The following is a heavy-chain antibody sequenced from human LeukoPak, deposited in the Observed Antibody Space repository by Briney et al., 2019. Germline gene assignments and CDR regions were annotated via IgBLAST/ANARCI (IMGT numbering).Heavy chain of an antibody. CDR2: XSXXXGNT. CDR1: GYTFXXXG. J-gene: IGHJ6*02. V-gene: IGHV1-18*01. Sequence: ASVKVSCKASGYTFXXXGISWVRQAPGXXXXXXGWXSXXXGNTNYAQKLQGRVTMTTDTSTSTAYMELRSLRSDDTAVYYCARENNYDILTGFLYYYGMDVWGQGTTVTVSS. D-gene: IGHD3-9*01. CDR3: ARENNYDILTGFLYYYGMDV.